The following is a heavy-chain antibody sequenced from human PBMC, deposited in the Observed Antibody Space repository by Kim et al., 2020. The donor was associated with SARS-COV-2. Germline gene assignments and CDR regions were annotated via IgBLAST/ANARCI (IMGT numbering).Heavy chain of an antibody. D-gene: IGHD3-10*01. Sequence: GGSLRLSCEGSGFTFSIHSMHWVRQAPGKGLEYVSGISSNVIKTYYADSVKGRFTISRDNSKNTLYLQMDSLRTEDMGVYYCARGRGGWTCDYWGQGTLVTVSS. CDR1: GFTFSIHS. V-gene: IGHV3-64*02. CDR3: ARGRGGWTCDY. J-gene: IGHJ4*02. CDR2: ISSNVIKT.